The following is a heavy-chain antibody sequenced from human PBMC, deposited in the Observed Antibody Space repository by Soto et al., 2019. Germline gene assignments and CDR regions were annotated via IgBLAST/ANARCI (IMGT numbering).Heavy chain of an antibody. CDR2: INPKNGGI. J-gene: IGHJ1*01. D-gene: IGHD1-1*01. CDR1: GYTFTDFY. V-gene: IGHV1-2*02. CDR3: VRSQLVLILDL. Sequence: GASVKVSCKSSGYTFTDFYIHWVRQVPGQGLEWVGWINPKNGGINSAQKFQGRVTMTRDMSVNTSYMDLNRLNFDDSAIYYCVRSQLVLILDLWGRGPQVTLSS.